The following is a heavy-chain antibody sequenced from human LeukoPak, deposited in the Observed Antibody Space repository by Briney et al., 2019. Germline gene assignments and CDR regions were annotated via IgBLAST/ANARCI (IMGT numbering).Heavy chain of an antibody. CDR1: GFTFSSNG. Sequence: PGGSLRLSCAASGFTFSSNGMSWVRKAPGKGLEWVSSISGSGDKTYYADSVKGRFTISRDNSKSTMYLQMNSLRAEDTAVYHCAKTNGYHDLWGQGTLVIVSS. CDR2: ISGSGDKT. J-gene: IGHJ4*02. CDR3: AKTNGYHDL. D-gene: IGHD3-22*01. V-gene: IGHV3-23*01.